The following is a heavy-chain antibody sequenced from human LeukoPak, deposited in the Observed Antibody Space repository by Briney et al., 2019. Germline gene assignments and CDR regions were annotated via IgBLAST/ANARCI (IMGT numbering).Heavy chain of an antibody. CDR3: ARGSEVAGYSTYYFDY. Sequence: GASVKVSCEASGGTFSSYAISWVRQAPGQGLEWMGRIIPILGIANYAQKFQGRVTITADKSTSTAYMELSSLRSEDTAVYYCARGSEVAGYSTYYFDYWGQGTLVTVSS. CDR2: IIPILGIA. CDR1: GGTFSSYA. J-gene: IGHJ4*02. D-gene: IGHD5-12*01. V-gene: IGHV1-69*04.